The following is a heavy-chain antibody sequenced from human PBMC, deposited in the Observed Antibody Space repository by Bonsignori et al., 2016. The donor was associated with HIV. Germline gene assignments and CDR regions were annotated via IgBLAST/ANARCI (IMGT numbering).Heavy chain of an antibody. CDR1: GFTLSSYG. Sequence: GGSLRLSCVGTGFTLSSYGIHWVRQGSRARGLEWVSFIRHDGTSKRYADSVEGRFTISRDSSKNTLYLEMNNLRPEDTAFYYCTKGDSIDDFRLPYWGQGTLVTVSS. CDR3: TKGDSIDDFRLPY. D-gene: IGHD3/OR15-3a*01. CDR2: IRHDGTSK. V-gene: IGHV3-30*02. J-gene: IGHJ4*02.